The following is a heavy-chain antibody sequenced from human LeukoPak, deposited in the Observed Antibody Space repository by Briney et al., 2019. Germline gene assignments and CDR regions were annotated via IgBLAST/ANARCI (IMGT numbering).Heavy chain of an antibody. CDR1: GFTFSYSY. CDR2: ISDGSSYT. V-gene: IGHV3-11*05. CDR3: ARGGLRRSAFDY. Sequence: PGGSLRLSCAASGFTFSYSYMSWIRQAPGKGLEWVSYISDGSSYTNYADSVKGRFTISRDNAKNSLNLQMNSLRAEDTAVYYCARGGLRRSAFDYWGQGALVTVSS. D-gene: IGHD5-12*01. J-gene: IGHJ4*02.